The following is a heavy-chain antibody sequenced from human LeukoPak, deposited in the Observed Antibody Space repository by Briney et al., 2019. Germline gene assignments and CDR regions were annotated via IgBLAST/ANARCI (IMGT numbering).Heavy chain of an antibody. D-gene: IGHD2-21*01. CDR1: GFTFSIYG. Sequence: GGSLRLSCAAYGFTFSIYGMHWVRQAPGKGLEWVSAISDSGNTYHADCVKGRFTISRDSSKNTLFLQMNRLRPEDAAVYYCAKAPVTTCRGAYCYPFDYWAREPWSPSPQ. V-gene: IGHV3-23*01. CDR2: ISDSGNT. CDR3: AKAPVTTCRGAYCYPFDY. J-gene: IGHJ4*02.